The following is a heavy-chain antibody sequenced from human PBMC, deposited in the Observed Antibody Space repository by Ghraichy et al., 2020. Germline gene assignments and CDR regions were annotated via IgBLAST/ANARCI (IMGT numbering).Heavy chain of an antibody. Sequence: ASVKVSCKASGYTFTSYDINWVRQATGQGLEWMGWMNPNSGNTGYAQKFQGRVTMTRNTSISTAYMELSSLRSEDTAVYYCARGVYSSWYYYYYGMDVWGQGTTVTVSS. CDR3: ARGVYSSWYYYYYGMDV. CDR2: MNPNSGNT. V-gene: IGHV1-8*01. J-gene: IGHJ6*02. D-gene: IGHD6-13*01. CDR1: GYTFTSYD.